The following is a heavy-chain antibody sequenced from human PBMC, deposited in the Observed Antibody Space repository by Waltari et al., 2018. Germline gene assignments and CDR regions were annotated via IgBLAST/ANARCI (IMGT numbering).Heavy chain of an antibody. Sequence: QLQLQPSGPGLVKPSESLFLSCAVSSDSVSNNYWWSWVRQPPGKGLEWIGQIHGTGKTNYNPSLESRVTVSMDTSNNQFSLRVTSPTAADTAVYFCARDRGRGLYLDSWGQGTLVTVS. V-gene: IGHV4-4*02. CDR3: ARDRGRGLYLDS. CDR2: IHGTGKT. D-gene: IGHD1-26*01. J-gene: IGHJ4*02. CDR1: SDSVSNNYW.